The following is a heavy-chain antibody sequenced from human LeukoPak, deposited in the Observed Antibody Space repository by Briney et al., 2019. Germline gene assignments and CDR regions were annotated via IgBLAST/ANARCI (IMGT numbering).Heavy chain of an antibody. CDR1: GFTLSTYA. CDR3: ARDHLGVFDY. CDR2: IKEDGSEK. Sequence: GGSLRLSCAASGFTLSTYAMSWVRQAPGKGLEWVANIKEDGSEKNYVDSVKGRFTISRDNAKKSLYLQMSSLRAEDTAVYYCARDHLGVFDYWGQGTLVTVSS. D-gene: IGHD3-16*01. J-gene: IGHJ4*02. V-gene: IGHV3-7*01.